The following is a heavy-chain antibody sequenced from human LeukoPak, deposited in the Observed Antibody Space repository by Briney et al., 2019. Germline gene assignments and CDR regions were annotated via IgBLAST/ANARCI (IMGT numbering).Heavy chain of an antibody. D-gene: IGHD3-22*01. CDR2: ISGSGGST. CDR3: AKGGAYYYDSSAYYRD. J-gene: IGHJ4*02. V-gene: IGHV3-23*01. CDR1: GFTFSSYA. Sequence: GGSLRLSCAASGFTFSSYAMSWVRQAPGKGLEWVSAISGSGGSTYYADSVKGRFTISRDNSKNTLYLQMNSLRAEDTAVYYCAKGGAYYYDSSAYYRDWGQGTLVTVSS.